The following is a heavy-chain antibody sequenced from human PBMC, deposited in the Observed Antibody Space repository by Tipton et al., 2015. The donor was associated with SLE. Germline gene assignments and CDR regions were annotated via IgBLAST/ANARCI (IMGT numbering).Heavy chain of an antibody. V-gene: IGHV3-30*02. D-gene: IGHD2-15*01. J-gene: IGHJ3*02. Sequence: SLRLSCAASGFTFSSYGMHWVRQAPGKGLEWVAFIRYDGSNKYYADSVKGQFTISRDNSKNTLYLQMNSLRAEDTAVYYCARDAGDIVVVGAATPDAFDIWGQGTMVTVSS. CDR2: IRYDGSNK. CDR3: ARDAGDIVVVGAATPDAFDI. CDR1: GFTFSSYG.